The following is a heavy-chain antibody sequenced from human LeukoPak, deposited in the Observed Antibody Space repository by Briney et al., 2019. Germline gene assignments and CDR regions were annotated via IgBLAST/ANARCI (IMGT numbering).Heavy chain of an antibody. CDR1: GYTFTSYA. CDR2: INAGNGNT. D-gene: IGHD3-22*01. V-gene: IGHV1-3*01. Sequence: ASVKVSCKASGYTFTSYAMHWVRQAPGQRLEWMGWINAGNGNTKYSQKFQGRVTMTRDTSTSTVYMELSSLRSEDTAVYYCARGTRQNYYDSSGYYYYWGQGTLVTVSS. J-gene: IGHJ4*02. CDR3: ARGTRQNYYDSSGYYYY.